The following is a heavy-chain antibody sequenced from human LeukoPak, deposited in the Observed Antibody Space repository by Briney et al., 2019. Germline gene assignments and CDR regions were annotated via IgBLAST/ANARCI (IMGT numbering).Heavy chain of an antibody. J-gene: IGHJ4*02. CDR3: ARGRSGDGYGPDDY. CDR2: IYYSGST. V-gene: IGHV4-59*12. Sequence: PSETLSLTCTVSGGSISSYYWSWIRQPPGKGLEWIGYIYYSGSTNYNPSLKSRVTISVDTSKNQFSLKLSSVTAADTAVYYCARGRSGDGYGPDDYWGQGTLVTVSS. D-gene: IGHD5-18*01. CDR1: GGSISSYY.